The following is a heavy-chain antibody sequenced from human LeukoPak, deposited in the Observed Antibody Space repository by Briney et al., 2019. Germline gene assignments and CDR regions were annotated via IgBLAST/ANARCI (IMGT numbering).Heavy chain of an antibody. D-gene: IGHD3-22*01. Sequence: SETLSLTCTVSGGSISSYYWSWIRQPPGKGLEWIGYIYYSGSTNYNPSLKSRVTISVDTSKNQFSLKLSSVTAADTAVYYCARHEWGHYYDSSGFDYWGQGTLVTVSS. CDR3: ARHEWGHYYDSSGFDY. V-gene: IGHV4-59*08. CDR1: GGSISSYY. J-gene: IGHJ4*02. CDR2: IYYSGST.